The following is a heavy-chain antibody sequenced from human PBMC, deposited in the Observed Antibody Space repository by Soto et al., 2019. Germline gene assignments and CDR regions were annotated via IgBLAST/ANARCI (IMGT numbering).Heavy chain of an antibody. D-gene: IGHD2-2*01. CDR3: ARLHGYCISSSCHGHYAMDV. J-gene: IGHJ6*02. Sequence: SETHSLTCAVSGGYISSSNWWSWVRQPPGKGLEWIGEIYYSGTTYYNPSLNSRVTVSVDTSKNQFSLKVTSVTAADTAVYYCARLHGYCISSSCHGHYAMDVWGQGTTVTVSS. CDR1: GGYISSSNW. CDR2: IYYSGTT. V-gene: IGHV4-4*02.